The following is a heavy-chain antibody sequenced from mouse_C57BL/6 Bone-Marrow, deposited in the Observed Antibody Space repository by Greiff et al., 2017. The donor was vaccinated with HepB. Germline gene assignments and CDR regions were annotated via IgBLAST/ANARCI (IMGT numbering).Heavy chain of an antibody. J-gene: IGHJ4*01. CDR1: GFSLTSYA. Sequence: VQLVESGPGLVAPSQSLSITCTVSGFSLTSYAISWVRQPPGKGLEWLGVIWTGGGTNYNSALKSRLSISKDNSKSQVFLKMNSLQTDDTARYYCARHLRRVFYYAMDYWGQGTSVTVSS. V-gene: IGHV2-9-1*01. CDR3: ARHLRRVFYYAMDY. D-gene: IGHD2-12*01. CDR2: IWTGGGT.